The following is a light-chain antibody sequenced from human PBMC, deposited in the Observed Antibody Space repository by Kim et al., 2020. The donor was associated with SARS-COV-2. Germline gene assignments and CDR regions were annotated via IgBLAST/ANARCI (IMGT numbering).Light chain of an antibody. CDR3: QAWDSSTAGV. CDR2: QDS. J-gene: IGLJ3*02. Sequence: SYELTQPPSVSVSPGQTASITCSRDKLGDKYACWYQQKPGQSPVLVIYQDSKRPSGIPERFSGSNSGNTATLTISGTQAMDEADYYCQAWDSSTAGVFGGWTQLTVL. CDR1: KLGDKY. V-gene: IGLV3-1*01.